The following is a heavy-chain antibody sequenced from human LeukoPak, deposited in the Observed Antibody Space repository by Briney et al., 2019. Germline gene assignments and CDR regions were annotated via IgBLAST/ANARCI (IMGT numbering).Heavy chain of an antibody. D-gene: IGHD6-19*01. V-gene: IGHV3-48*03. CDR3: ALLAVASDFDY. CDR2: IGSSGTTI. Sequence: GGSLRLSRAVSGFPFSIYEMNWVRQAPGKGLEWVSNIGSSGTTIYYADSVKGRFSISRDNAKSSLYLQMNSLRVEDTAVYYCALLAVASDFDYWGQGALVTVSS. CDR1: GFPFSIYE. J-gene: IGHJ4*02.